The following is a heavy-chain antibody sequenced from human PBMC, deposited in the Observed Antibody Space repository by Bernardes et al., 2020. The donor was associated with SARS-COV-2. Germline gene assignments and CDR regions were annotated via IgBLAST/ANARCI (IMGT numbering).Heavy chain of an antibody. CDR1: GFTLSTYA. Sequence: GGSLRLSCAASGFTLSTYAMHWVRQAPGKGLEWVALISYDGSSTSYADSVKGRFTISRDNAKNTLYLQMNSLRADDTAKYYCARVWLGELSAFDIWCQGTMVTVSS. V-gene: IGHV3-30*04. D-gene: IGHD3-10*01. J-gene: IGHJ3*02. CDR2: ISYDGSST. CDR3: ARVWLGELSAFDI.